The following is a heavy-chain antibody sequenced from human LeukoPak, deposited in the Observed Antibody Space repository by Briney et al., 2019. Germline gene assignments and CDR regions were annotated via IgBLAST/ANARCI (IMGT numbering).Heavy chain of an antibody. J-gene: IGHJ5*02. D-gene: IGHD7-27*01. V-gene: IGHV3-30-3*01. Sequence: GGSLRLSCAASGFTFSSYAMHWVRQAPGKGLEWVAVISYDGSNKYYADSVKGRFTISRVNSKNTLYLQMNSLRAEDTAVYYCARDRDWGSWETNWFDPWGQGTLVTVSS. CDR3: ARDRDWGSWETNWFDP. CDR1: GFTFSSYA. CDR2: ISYDGSNK.